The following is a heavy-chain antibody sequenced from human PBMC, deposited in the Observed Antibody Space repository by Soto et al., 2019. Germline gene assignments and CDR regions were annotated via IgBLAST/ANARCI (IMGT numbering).Heavy chain of an antibody. CDR1: GGSISSYY. J-gene: IGHJ6*02. CDR2: IYYSGST. V-gene: IGHV4-59*01. D-gene: IGHD3-16*02. CDR3: ARDSFGLRLGELSLWDYGMDV. Sequence: SETLSLTCTVSGGSISSYYWSWIRQPPGKGLEWIGYIYYSGSTNYNPSLKSRVTISVDTSKNQFSLKLSSVTAADTAVYYCARDSFGLRLGELSLWDYGMDVWGQGTTVTVSS.